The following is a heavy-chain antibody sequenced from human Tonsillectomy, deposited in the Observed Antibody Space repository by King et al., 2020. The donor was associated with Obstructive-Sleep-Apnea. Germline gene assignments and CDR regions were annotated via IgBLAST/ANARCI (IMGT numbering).Heavy chain of an antibody. CDR2: ITSKVDSGTT. V-gene: IGHV3-15*01. CDR1: GFAFNDAW. J-gene: IGHJ4*02. CDR3: ATIKIRGMRAY. D-gene: IGHD3-10*01. Sequence: DVQLVESGGDLIKPGGSLRLSCTASGFAFNDAWMTCVRQAPGKGLEWVGRITSKVDSGTTDYAATVKDRFTVSRDDAKNTLYLQMNSLQTEDTAVYYCATIKIRGMRAYWGQGTPVTVSS.